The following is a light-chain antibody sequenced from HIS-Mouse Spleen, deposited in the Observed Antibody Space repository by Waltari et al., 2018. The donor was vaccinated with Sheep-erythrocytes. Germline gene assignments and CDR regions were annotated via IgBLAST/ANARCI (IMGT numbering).Light chain of an antibody. Sequence: QSVLTQPPSASGTPGQRVTISCSGSSSNIGNNYVYWYQPLPVTAPKLLIYRNNQRPSGVPDRFSGSKSGTSASLAISGLRSEDEADYYCSSYAGSNNYVFGTGTKVTVL. V-gene: IGLV1-47*01. CDR1: SSNIGNNY. CDR2: RNN. CDR3: SSYAGSNNYV. J-gene: IGLJ1*01.